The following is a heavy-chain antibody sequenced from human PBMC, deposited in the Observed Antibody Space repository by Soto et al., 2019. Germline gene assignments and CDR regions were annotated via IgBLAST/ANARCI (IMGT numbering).Heavy chain of an antibody. CDR3: ARDGRGYCSGGSCHYYYYGMGV. Sequence: ASVKVSCKASGYTFTSYGISWVRQAPGQGLEWMGWISAYNGNTNYAQRLQGRVTMTTDTSTSTAYMELRSLRSDDTAVYYCARDGRGYCSGGSCHYYYYGMGVWGQGTTVTV. V-gene: IGHV1-18*01. J-gene: IGHJ6*02. CDR1: GYTFTSYG. D-gene: IGHD2-15*01. CDR2: ISAYNGNT.